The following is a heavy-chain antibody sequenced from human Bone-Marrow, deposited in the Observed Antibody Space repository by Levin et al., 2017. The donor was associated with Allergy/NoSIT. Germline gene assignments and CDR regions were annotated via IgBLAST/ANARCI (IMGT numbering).Heavy chain of an antibody. CDR3: ARHYGDLHYFDY. Sequence: SQTLSLTCTVSGGSITSGNYYWTWIRQHPGKGLEYIGYIFHTGSASYNPSLESRFSMSVDTSKNQFSLKLISVTAADTAVYYCARHYGDLHYFDYWGQGALVTVSS. J-gene: IGHJ4*02. D-gene: IGHD4-17*01. CDR1: GGSITSGNYY. V-gene: IGHV4-31*03. CDR2: IFHTGSA.